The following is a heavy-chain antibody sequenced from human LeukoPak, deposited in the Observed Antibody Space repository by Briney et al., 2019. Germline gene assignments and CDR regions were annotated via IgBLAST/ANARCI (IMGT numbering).Heavy chain of an antibody. CDR1: GFTFGDYA. CDR3: TRALPAGLDLWFGDLSFNP. Sequence: PGRSLRLSCTASGFTFGDYAMSWVRQAPGKGLEWVGFIRSKAYGGTTEYAASVKGRFTISRDDSKSIAYLQMNSLKTEDTSVYYCTRALPAGLDLWFGDLSFNPGGQGTLVTVSP. V-gene: IGHV3-49*04. D-gene: IGHD3-10*01. CDR2: IRSKAYGGTT. J-gene: IGHJ5*02.